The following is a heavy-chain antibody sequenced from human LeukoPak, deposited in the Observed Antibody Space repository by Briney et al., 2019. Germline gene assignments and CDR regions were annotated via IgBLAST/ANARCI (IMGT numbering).Heavy chain of an antibody. Sequence: GGSLRLSCTASGFPFIDCSMNWVRQAPGKGLEGISYIGISSGNTKYTDSVKGRFTISADNAKNSLYLQMNSLRVEATAVYYCARDHNYAFDNWGQGTLVSVSS. CDR2: IGISSGNT. J-gene: IGHJ4*02. CDR3: ARDHNYAFDN. CDR1: GFPFIDCS. D-gene: IGHD5-18*01. V-gene: IGHV3-48*04.